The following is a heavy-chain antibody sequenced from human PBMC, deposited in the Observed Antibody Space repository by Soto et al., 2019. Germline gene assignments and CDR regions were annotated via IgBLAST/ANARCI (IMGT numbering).Heavy chain of an antibody. D-gene: IGHD3-10*01. CDR1: GGSISSGGYY. Sequence: SETLSLTCTVSGGSISSGGYYWSWIRQHPGKGLEWIGYIYYGGSTYYNPSLKSRVTISVDTSKNQFSLKLSSVTAADTAVYYCARVGYYGSGSYSSADYWGQGTLVTVSS. CDR3: ARVGYYGSGSYSSADY. J-gene: IGHJ4*02. CDR2: IYYGGST. V-gene: IGHV4-31*03.